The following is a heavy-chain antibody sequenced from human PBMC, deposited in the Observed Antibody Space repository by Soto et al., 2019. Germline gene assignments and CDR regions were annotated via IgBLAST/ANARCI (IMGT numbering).Heavy chain of an antibody. CDR2: MNPNSGNT. Sequence: ASVKVSCKASGYTFGNNDISWVRQATGQGLEWMGWMNPNSGNTGYAQKFQGRVSMTRNTSITTAYLELSSLRSDDTAIYYCARMATSGTLNWFDPWGQGILVTVS. CDR1: GYTFGNND. V-gene: IGHV1-8*01. J-gene: IGHJ5*02. CDR3: ARMATSGTLNWFDP.